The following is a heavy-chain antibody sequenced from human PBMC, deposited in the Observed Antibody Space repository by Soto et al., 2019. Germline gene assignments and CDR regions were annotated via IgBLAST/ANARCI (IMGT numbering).Heavy chain of an antibody. V-gene: IGHV4-34*01. CDR2: ISQSGST. D-gene: IGHD6-6*01. CDR1: SGSFSGYY. Sequence: SETLSLTCSIYSGSFSGYYWSWIRQPPGKGLEWIGEISQSGSTNYSPSLKSRVSISIDTSKKQFSLNLASVSAADTAVYYCARAPKVSGSSQTRPDFWGQGTLVTVSS. CDR3: ARAPKVSGSSQTRPDF. J-gene: IGHJ4*02.